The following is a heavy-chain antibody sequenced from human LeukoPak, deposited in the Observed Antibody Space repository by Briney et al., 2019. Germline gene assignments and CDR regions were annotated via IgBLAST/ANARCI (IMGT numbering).Heavy chain of an antibody. CDR2: ISSYNGNT. Sequence: ASVKVSCKASGYTFTSYYMHWVRQAPGQGLEWVGWISSYNGNTKYAEEFQGRVTMTTDTSTSTVYMELGSLTSDDTAVYYCVRDRRSVGGAAYAFDIWGQGTMVAVSS. CDR1: GYTFTSYY. D-gene: IGHD3-3*01. CDR3: VRDRRSVGGAAYAFDI. J-gene: IGHJ3*02. V-gene: IGHV1-18*04.